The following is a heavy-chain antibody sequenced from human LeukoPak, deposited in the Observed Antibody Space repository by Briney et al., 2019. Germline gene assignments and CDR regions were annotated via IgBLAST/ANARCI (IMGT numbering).Heavy chain of an antibody. D-gene: IGHD6-13*01. CDR1: GDTFISYA. CDR2: IIPIFGTA. Sequence: SVKVSCKASGDTFISYAITWVRQAPGQGLEWMGGIIPIFGTADYAQKFQGRVTITADKSTSTTYMELSSLRSEDTAMYYCARTDSSSWGHYYYYMDVWGKGTTVTVSS. CDR3: ARTDSSSWGHYYYYMDV. J-gene: IGHJ6*03. V-gene: IGHV1-69*06.